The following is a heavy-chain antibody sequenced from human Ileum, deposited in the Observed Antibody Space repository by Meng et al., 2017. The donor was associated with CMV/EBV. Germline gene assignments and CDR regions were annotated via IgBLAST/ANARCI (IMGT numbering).Heavy chain of an antibody. CDR1: GGSITSCNTY. D-gene: IGHD2-15*01. Sequence: VRVQESGPGLEKSSQTLALTCTASGGSITSCNTYSSWNRQPPGRGLEWIGYIYYSGSLYYIPTLKSRVTISLVTSKIQFSLDLRSVTATDSAVYYCVRQVVASSFDYWGQGALVTVSS. J-gene: IGHJ4*02. V-gene: IGHV4-30-4*08. CDR2: IYYSGSL. CDR3: VRQVVASSFDY.